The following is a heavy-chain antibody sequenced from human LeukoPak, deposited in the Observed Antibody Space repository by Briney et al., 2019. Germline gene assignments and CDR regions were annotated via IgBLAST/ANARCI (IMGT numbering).Heavy chain of an antibody. D-gene: IGHD2/OR15-2a*01. CDR1: GFTFSSYS. CDR2: ISSSSSTI. Sequence: GGSLRLSCAASGFTFSSYSMNWVRQAPGKGLEWVSYISSSSSTIYYADSVKGRFTISRDNAKNSLYLQMNSLRAEDTAVYYCAKASIMTPRYWGQGTLVTVSS. V-gene: IGHV3-48*01. CDR3: AKASIMTPRY. J-gene: IGHJ4*02.